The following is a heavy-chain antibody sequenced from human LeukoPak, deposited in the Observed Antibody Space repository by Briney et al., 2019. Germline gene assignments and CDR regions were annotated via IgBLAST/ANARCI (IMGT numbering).Heavy chain of an antibody. J-gene: IGHJ4*02. CDR1: GFTFSSYA. Sequence: GGSLRLSCAASGFTFSSYAMHWVRQAPGKGLEWVAVISYDGSNKYYADSVKGRFTISRDNSKNTLFLQMNSLKTEDTAVYYCTTGIRGDCGQGTLVTVSS. CDR3: TTGIRGD. V-gene: IGHV3-30-3*01. CDR2: ISYDGSNK.